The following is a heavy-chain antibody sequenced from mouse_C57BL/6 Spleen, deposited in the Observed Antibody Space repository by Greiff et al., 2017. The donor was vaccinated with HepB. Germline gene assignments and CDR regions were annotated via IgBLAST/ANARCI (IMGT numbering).Heavy chain of an antibody. D-gene: IGHD2-1*01. J-gene: IGHJ4*01. CDR2: IYWDDDK. CDR3: ARDSGNYLYYAMYY. V-gene: IGHV8-12*01. CDR1: GFSLSTSGMG. Sequence: VKLQESGPGILQSSQTLSLTCSFSGFSLSTSGMGVSWIRQPSGKGLEWLAHIYWDDDKRYNPSLKSRLTISKDTSRNQVFLKITSVDTPDTSTYSGARDSGNYLYYAMYYSGQGTSVTVSS.